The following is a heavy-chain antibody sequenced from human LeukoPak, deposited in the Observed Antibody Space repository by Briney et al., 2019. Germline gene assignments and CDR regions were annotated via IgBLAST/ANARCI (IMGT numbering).Heavy chain of an antibody. CDR3: ARQWAGSGRPLDY. D-gene: IGHD3-10*01. J-gene: IGHJ4*02. Sequence: RTSETLSLTCAVYGGSSSGYYWSWIRQPPGKGLEWIGEINHSGSTNYNPSLKSRVTISVDTSKNQFSLKLSSVTAADTAVYYCARQWAGSGRPLDYWGQGTLVTVSS. CDR1: GGSSSGYY. CDR2: INHSGST. V-gene: IGHV4-34*01.